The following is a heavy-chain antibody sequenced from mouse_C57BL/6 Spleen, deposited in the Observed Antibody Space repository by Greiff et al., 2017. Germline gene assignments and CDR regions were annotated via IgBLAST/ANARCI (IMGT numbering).Heavy chain of an antibody. D-gene: IGHD4-1*01. Sequence: QVQLQQPGAELVRPGSSVKLSCKASGYTFTSYWMHWVKQRPIQGLEWIGNIDPSDSETHYNQKFKDKATLTVDKSSSKAYMQLSSLTSEDSAVYYCARRTVNWGDWCFDVWGTGTTVTVSS. CDR1: GYTFTSYW. J-gene: IGHJ1*03. V-gene: IGHV1-52*01. CDR3: ARRTVNWGDWCFDV. CDR2: IDPSDSET.